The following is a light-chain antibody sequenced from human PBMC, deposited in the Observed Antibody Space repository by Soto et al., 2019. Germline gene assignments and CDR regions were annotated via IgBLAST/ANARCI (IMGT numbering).Light chain of an antibody. V-gene: IGKV3-11*01. J-gene: IGKJ2*01. CDR1: QSVGSY. CDR3: QHRGKWPRT. Sequence: EIVLTQSPATLSLSPGERVTLSCRASQSVGSYLAWYQQKPGQAPRLLIYGASNRSTGIPARFSGSGSGTDFNLTISSLKSEEFAVYYCQHRGKWPRTFGQGTKLEIK. CDR2: GAS.